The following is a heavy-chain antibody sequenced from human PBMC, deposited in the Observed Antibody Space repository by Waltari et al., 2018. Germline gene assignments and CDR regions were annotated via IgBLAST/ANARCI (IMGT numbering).Heavy chain of an antibody. CDR1: GYTFTSYD. Sequence: QVQLVQSGAEVKKPGASVKVSCKASGYTFTSYDINWVRQAPGQGLEWMGRINPNSGGTNYAQKFQGRVTMTRDTSISTAYMELSRLRSDDTAVYYCARSYSSSSGQIDYWGQGTLVTVSS. J-gene: IGHJ4*02. CDR2: INPNSGGT. D-gene: IGHD6-6*01. V-gene: IGHV1-2*06. CDR3: ARSYSSSSGQIDY.